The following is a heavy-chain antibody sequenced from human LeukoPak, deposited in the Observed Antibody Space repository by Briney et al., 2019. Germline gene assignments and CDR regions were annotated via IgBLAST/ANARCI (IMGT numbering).Heavy chain of an antibody. D-gene: IGHD3-3*01. CDR3: ARWAPDLEWRVYYYYYMDV. J-gene: IGHJ6*03. Sequence: PSETLSLTCAVSGGSFSSYYWSWIRQPPGKGLEWIGYIYTSGSTNYNPSLKSRVTISVDTSKNQFSLKLSSVTAADTAVYYCARWAPDLEWRVYYYYYMDVWGKGTTVTVSS. CDR1: GGSFSSYY. CDR2: IYTSGST. V-gene: IGHV4-4*09.